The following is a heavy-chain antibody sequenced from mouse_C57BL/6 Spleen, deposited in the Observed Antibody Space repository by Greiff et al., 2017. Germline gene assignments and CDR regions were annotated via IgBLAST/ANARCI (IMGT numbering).Heavy chain of an antibody. CDR2: ISYDGSN. CDR3: ARGAYQVGFAY. J-gene: IGHJ3*01. CDR1: GYSITSGYY. D-gene: IGHD1-3*01. Sequence: DVQLQESGPGLVKPSQSLSLTCSVTGYSITSGYYWNWIRQFPGNKLEWMGYISYDGSNNYNPSLKNRISITRDTSKNQFFLKLNSVTTEDTATYYCARGAYQVGFAYWGQGTLVTVSA. V-gene: IGHV3-6*01.